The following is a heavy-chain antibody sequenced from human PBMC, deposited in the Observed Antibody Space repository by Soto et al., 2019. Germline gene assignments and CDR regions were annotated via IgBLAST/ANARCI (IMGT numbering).Heavy chain of an antibody. V-gene: IGHV1-18*01. CDR2: ISGYNGNT. D-gene: IGHD5-18*01. J-gene: IGHJ6*02. Sequence: ASVKVSCKASGHTFTNFGLSWVRQAPGQGLEWMGWISGYNGNTNYAQKFQGRVTMTTDTSTSTAYMEVRSLTSDDTAVYYCARDKGYGFGWSSSSGMDVWGQGTTVTVSS. CDR1: GHTFTNFG. CDR3: ARDKGYGFGWSSSSGMDV.